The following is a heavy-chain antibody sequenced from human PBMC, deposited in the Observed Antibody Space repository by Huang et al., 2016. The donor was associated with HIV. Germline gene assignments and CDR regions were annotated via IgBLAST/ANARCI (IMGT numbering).Heavy chain of an antibody. D-gene: IGHD3-16*01. CDR1: GGAFNNFG. Sequence: QVQLVQSGAEVRKPGSSVKVSCRASGGAFNNFGSNGVRQAPGQGLEWRGGINPRFGTRNDAQRCKDRVTITADETTGVVHLEVTSLRSDDTAVYFCAKRGGAWGSPYAFDLWGPGTMVTVSS. J-gene: IGHJ3*01. CDR3: AKRGGAWGSPYAFDL. CDR2: INPRFGTR. V-gene: IGHV1-69*13.